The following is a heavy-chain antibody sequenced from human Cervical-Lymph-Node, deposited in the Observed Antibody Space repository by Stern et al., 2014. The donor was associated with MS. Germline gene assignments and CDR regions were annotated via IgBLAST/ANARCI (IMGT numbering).Heavy chain of an antibody. CDR2: LNPEDGKT. J-gene: IGHJ4*02. CDR3: ATPLARYDSSGFDY. Sequence: VQLVQSGAEVKKPGASVKVSCKVSGYTLTELSMHWVRQAPGKGLEWMGGLNPEDGKTSYAIKYQGRVTMTEDTSTDTAYMELSRLMSEETAVYYCATPLARYDSSGFDYWGQGTLVTVSS. V-gene: IGHV1-24*01. CDR1: GYTLTELS. D-gene: IGHD3-22*01.